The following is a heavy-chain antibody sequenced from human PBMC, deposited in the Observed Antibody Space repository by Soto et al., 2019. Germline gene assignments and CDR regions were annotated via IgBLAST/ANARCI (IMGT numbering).Heavy chain of an antibody. CDR2: IYSTGHT. V-gene: IGHV4-39*01. CDR3: RSSSRYSTDV. D-gene: IGHD6-13*01. Sequence: QLHLQESGPGLVKPSETLSLSCTVSGGSITRSSYWGWIRQPPGKGLEWIGSIYSTGHTYYNPSLKGRVTISADTSKNQFSLNLISVTAADTAVYYCRSSSRYSTDVWGQGPTVTVSS. CDR1: GGSITRSSY. J-gene: IGHJ6*02.